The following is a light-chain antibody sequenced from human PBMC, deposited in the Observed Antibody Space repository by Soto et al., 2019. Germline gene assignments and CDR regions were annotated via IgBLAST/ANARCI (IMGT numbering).Light chain of an antibody. CDR1: QSISTW. V-gene: IGKV1-5*01. CDR2: DAS. J-gene: IGKJ2*01. CDR3: QQYKTYTT. Sequence: IQMTQSPSTLSASVGDRVTITCRASQSISTWLVWYQQKPGKAPKVLIYDASSLQSGVPSRFSGHGSWTDFTLNISSLQPDDSAIYYCQQYKTYTTFGQGTKLEIK.